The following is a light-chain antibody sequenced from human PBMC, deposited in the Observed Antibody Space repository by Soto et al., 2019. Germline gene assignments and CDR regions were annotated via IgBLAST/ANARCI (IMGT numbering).Light chain of an antibody. Sequence: EIVLTQSPGTLSLSPGERATLSCRSSQSISSSYLAWYQQKPGQAPVLLIYGASSRATGITDRFSGSGSGSDFTLTISRLEPEDFAVYYCQKYGSSPLTCGGGNKVEIK. J-gene: IGKJ4*01. CDR2: GAS. CDR3: QKYGSSPLT. V-gene: IGKV3-20*01. CDR1: QSISSSY.